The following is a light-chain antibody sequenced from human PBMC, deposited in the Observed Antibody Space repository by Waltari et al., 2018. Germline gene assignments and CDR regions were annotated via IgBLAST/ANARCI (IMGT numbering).Light chain of an antibody. Sequence: EIVMTQSPATLSVSPGERATLSSRSSQSVRSNLAWYQQKPGQAPSPLIYGASTRATGIPARFSGSGSGTEFTLTISSLQSEDFAVYYCQQYNNWPEWTFGQGTKVEIK. CDR1: QSVRSN. J-gene: IGKJ1*01. V-gene: IGKV3-15*01. CDR3: QQYNNWPEWT. CDR2: GAS.